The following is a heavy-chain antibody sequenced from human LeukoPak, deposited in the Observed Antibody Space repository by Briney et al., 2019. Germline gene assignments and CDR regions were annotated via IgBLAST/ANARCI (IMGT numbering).Heavy chain of an antibody. CDR3: ASRPYYYDSSGYRDY. V-gene: IGHV1-69*04. CDR1: GGTFSSYA. D-gene: IGHD3-22*01. Sequence: EASVKGTCNASGGTFSSYAISWVRQAPGQGLEWMGRIIPILGIANYAQKFQGRVTITADKSTSTAYMERSSLRSEDTAVYYCASRPYYYDSSGYRDYWGQGTLVTVSS. J-gene: IGHJ4*02. CDR2: IIPILGIA.